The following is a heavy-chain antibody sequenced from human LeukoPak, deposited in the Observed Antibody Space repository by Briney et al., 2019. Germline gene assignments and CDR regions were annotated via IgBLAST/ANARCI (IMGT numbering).Heavy chain of an antibody. J-gene: IGHJ6*02. Sequence: GASVKVSCKASGYTFTSYDINWVRQATGQGLEWMGWMNPNSGNTGYAQKFQGRVTMTRNTSISTAYMELSSLRSEDTAVYYCARVAGFLEWLSYYYYYGMDVWGQGTTVTVSS. D-gene: IGHD3-3*01. CDR3: ARVAGFLEWLSYYYYYGMDV. CDR1: GYTFTSYD. CDR2: MNPNSGNT. V-gene: IGHV1-8*01.